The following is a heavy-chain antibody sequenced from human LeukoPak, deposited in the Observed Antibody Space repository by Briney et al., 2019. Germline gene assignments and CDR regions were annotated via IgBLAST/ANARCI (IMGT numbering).Heavy chain of an antibody. CDR2: IHPGDSET. D-gene: IGHD3-22*01. V-gene: IGHV5-51*01. J-gene: IGHJ3*01. Sequence: GESLKISCKDLGYSFTSHWIGWVRQMPEKGLEWMGIIHPGDSETRYSPSFQGQVTISADKSISVAYLQWSSLKASDSGVYYCVRLDYNDRSASGTHGFGVWGQGTMVTVSP. CDR1: GYSFTSHW. CDR3: VRLDYNDRSASGTHGFGV.